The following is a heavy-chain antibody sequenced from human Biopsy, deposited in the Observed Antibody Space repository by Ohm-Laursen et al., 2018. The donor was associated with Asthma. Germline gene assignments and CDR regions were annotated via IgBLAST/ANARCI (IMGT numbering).Heavy chain of an antibody. Sequence: SVKVSCKASGYMFINYAMHWVRQAPGQRLEWMGWINSDNGNTKYSQNFQGRVTIIRDTSASTSYMELSSLRSEDTAVYYCARTYYDFLTGQVNDAFAMWGQGAMVTVSS. V-gene: IGHV1-3*01. CDR3: ARTYYDFLTGQVNDAFAM. D-gene: IGHD3-9*01. J-gene: IGHJ3*02. CDR1: GYMFINYA. CDR2: INSDNGNT.